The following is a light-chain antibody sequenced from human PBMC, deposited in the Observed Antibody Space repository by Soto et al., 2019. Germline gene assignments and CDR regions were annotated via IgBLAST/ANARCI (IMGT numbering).Light chain of an antibody. CDR2: GVS. Sequence: QSALTQPPSASGSPGQSVTISCTGTSSDVGGYNYVSWYQQHPGKAPKLMIYGVSKRPSGVPDRFSGSKSGNTASLTVSGLQAEDEADYYCSSYAARNNWVFGGGTKLTVL. J-gene: IGLJ3*02. CDR1: SSDVGGYNY. V-gene: IGLV2-8*01. CDR3: SSYAARNNWV.